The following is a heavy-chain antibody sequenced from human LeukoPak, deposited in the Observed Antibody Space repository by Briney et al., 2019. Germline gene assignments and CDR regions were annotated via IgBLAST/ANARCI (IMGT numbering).Heavy chain of an antibody. J-gene: IGHJ4*02. CDR3: ARYPIYCTNIRCSDGYYFDY. V-gene: IGHV2-70*11. CDR1: GFSLSTSGMC. CDR2: IDWDDDK. Sequence: SGPALVKPTQTLTLTCTFSGFSLSTSGMCVSWIRQPPGKALEWLARIDWDDDKYYNTSLKTRLTISKNTSKNQVVLTMTNMDPVDTATYYCARYPIYCTNIRCSDGYYFDYWGQETLVTVSS. D-gene: IGHD2-8*01.